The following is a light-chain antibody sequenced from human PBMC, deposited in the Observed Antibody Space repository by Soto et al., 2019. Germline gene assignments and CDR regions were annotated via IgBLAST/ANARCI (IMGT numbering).Light chain of an antibody. CDR3: QQYDSYSWT. Sequence: DIQMTQSPSTLSASVGDRVTITCRASRSINTWLAWYQQKPGQAPKLLISDASDLERGVSSRFSGSGSGTEFTLTISSLHPADSATYYCQQYDSYSWTFGQGTKVEIK. J-gene: IGKJ1*01. CDR2: DAS. V-gene: IGKV1-5*01. CDR1: RSINTW.